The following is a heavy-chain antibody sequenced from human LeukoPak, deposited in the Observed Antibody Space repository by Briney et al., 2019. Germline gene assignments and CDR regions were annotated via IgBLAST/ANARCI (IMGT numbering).Heavy chain of an antibody. Sequence: GGSLRLSCAASGFTFSSSWMSWVRQAPGKGLEWVANIKQDGSEKYYVDSVKGRFTISRDNAKNSLYLQMNRLRAEDTAVYYCARGPHSSGWYIFYYFDSWGQGTLVTVSS. D-gene: IGHD6-19*01. J-gene: IGHJ4*02. V-gene: IGHV3-7*01. CDR3: ARGPHSSGWYIFYYFDS. CDR2: IKQDGSEK. CDR1: GFTFSSSW.